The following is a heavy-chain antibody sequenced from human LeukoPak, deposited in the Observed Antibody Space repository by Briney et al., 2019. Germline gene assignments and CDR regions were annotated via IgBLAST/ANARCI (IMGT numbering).Heavy chain of an antibody. CDR3: ARVSGYSYRFDY. CDR2: IYYSGST. D-gene: IGHD5-18*01. J-gene: IGHJ4*02. CDR1: GGSITSSSYY. V-gene: IGHV4-39*07. Sequence: SETLSLTCTVSGGSITSSSYYWGWIRQPPGKGLEWIGSIYYSGSTYYNPSLKSRVIISVATSKSQFSLKVNSVTAADSAVYYCARVSGYSYRFDYWGQGTLVTVSS.